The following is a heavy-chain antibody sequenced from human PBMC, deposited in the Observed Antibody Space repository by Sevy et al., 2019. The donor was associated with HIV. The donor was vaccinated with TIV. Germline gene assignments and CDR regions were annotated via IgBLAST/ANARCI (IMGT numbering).Heavy chain of an antibody. V-gene: IGHV4-30-2*01. CDR1: GGSISSGDYS. Sequence: SETLSLTCAVSGGSISSGDYSWSWIRQPPGKALEWIGYIYHRGSTYYNPSLKSRLTISVDRSKNQFSLRLSSVTAADTAVYYCARGPPYTNSWPFDYWGQGTLVTVSS. D-gene: IGHD6-13*01. CDR2: IYHRGST. CDR3: ARGPPYTNSWPFDY. J-gene: IGHJ4*02.